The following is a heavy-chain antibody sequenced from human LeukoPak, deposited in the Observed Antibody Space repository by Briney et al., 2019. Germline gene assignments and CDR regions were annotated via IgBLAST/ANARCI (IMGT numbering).Heavy chain of an antibody. CDR2: IIPIFGTA. V-gene: IGHV1-69*05. CDR3: ASSITGTTGFSFAAYYYYKDV. J-gene: IGHJ6*03. Sequence: GASVKVSCKASGGTFSSYAISWVRQAPGQGLEWMGGIIPIFGTANYAQKFQGRVTITTDESTSTAYMELSSLRSEDTAVYYCASSITGTTGFSFAAYYYYKDVWGKGTTVTVSS. CDR1: GGTFSSYA. D-gene: IGHD1-7*01.